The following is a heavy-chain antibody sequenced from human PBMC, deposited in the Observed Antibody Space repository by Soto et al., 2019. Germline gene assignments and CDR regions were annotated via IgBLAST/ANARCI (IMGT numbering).Heavy chain of an antibody. CDR2: IIPIFGTA. D-gene: IGHD4-17*01. V-gene: IGHV1-69*13. J-gene: IGHJ6*01. Sequence: SVKVSCKASGCTFSSYAISWVGQAAGQGREWMGGIIPIFGTANYAQKFQGRVTITADESTSTAYMELSSLRSEDTAVYYCAREVVFVDYGDYYYYGMEVWGQGTTVIVSS. CDR3: AREVVFVDYGDYYYYGMEV. CDR1: GCTFSSYA.